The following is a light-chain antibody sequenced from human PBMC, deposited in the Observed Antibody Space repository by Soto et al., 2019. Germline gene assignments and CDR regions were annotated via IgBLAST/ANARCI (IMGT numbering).Light chain of an antibody. CDR1: SSDVGGYNY. CDR3: SSYTSSITLV. J-gene: IGLJ2*01. Sequence: SALTQPASVSGSPGQSITISCTGTSSDVGGYNYVSWYQQHPGKAPKLMIYDVNNRPSGVSNRFSGSKSGNTASLTISGLQAEDEGDYYCSSYTSSITLVFGGGTKVTVL. V-gene: IGLV2-14*01. CDR2: DVN.